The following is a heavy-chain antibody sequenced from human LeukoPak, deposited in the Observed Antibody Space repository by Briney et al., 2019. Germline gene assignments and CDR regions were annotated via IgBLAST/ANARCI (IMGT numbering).Heavy chain of an antibody. D-gene: IGHD6-19*01. CDR2: VYYTGGT. CDR1: GGSISISTYY. CDR3: ARHVAGSSGWFGDI. J-gene: IGHJ3*02. V-gene: IGHV4-39*01. Sequence: PSETLSLTCTVSGGSISISTYYWGWIRQPPGKGLEWIGSVYYTGGTSYNPSLRSRVTISVDTSNNHFSLKLSSVTAADTAVYYCARHVAGSSGWFGDIWGQGTVVTVSS.